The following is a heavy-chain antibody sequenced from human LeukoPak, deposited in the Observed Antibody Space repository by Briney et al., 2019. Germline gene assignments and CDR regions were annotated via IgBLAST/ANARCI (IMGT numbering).Heavy chain of an antibody. D-gene: IGHD2-15*01. Sequence: ASVKVSCKASGYTFTGYYMHWVRQAPGQGLEWMGWINPNSGGTNYAQKLQGRVTMTTDTFTSTAYMELRSLRSDDTAEYYCARAGRVAADTPLDYWGQGTLVTVSS. CDR1: GYTFTGYY. CDR3: ARAGRVAADTPLDY. CDR2: INPNSGGT. J-gene: IGHJ4*02. V-gene: IGHV1-2*02.